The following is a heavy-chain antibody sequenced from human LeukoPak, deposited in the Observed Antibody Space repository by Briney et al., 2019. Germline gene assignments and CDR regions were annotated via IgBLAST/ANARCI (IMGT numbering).Heavy chain of an antibody. J-gene: IGHJ5*02. Sequence: EYVSAITGDGSTPYYANSVKGRFTISRDNSRNTLYLQMGSLRSEDMAVYYCARVGFSGYDSWGQGTLVTVSS. CDR3: ARVGFSGYDS. CDR2: ITGDGSTP. D-gene: IGHD5-12*01. V-gene: IGHV3-64*01.